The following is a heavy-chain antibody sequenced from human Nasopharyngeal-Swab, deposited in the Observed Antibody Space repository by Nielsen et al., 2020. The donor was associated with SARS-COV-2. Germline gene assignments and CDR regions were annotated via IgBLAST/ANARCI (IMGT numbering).Heavy chain of an antibody. CDR3: AKLSPYYYGSGSSHDAFDI. D-gene: IGHD3-10*01. CDR2: ISGSGGST. J-gene: IGHJ3*02. V-gene: IGHV3-23*01. Sequence: YGVGWETAISGSGGSTYYADSVKGRFTISRDNSKNTLYLQMNSLRAEDTAVYYCAKLSPYYYGSGSSHDAFDIWGQGTMVTVSS.